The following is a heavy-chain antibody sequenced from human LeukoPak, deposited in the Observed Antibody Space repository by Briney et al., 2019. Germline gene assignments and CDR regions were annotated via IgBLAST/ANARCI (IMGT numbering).Heavy chain of an antibody. CDR3: ARPSPGGLHAFDI. CDR1: GGTFSSYA. D-gene: IGHD1-1*01. J-gene: IGHJ3*02. V-gene: IGHV1-69*13. CDR2: IIPIFGTI. Sequence: ASVKVSCKASGGTFSSYAISWVRQAPGQGLERMGGIIPIFGTINYAQKFLGRVTITADESTNTAYMELSSLRSEDTAVYYCARPSPGGLHAFDIWGQGTMVTVSS.